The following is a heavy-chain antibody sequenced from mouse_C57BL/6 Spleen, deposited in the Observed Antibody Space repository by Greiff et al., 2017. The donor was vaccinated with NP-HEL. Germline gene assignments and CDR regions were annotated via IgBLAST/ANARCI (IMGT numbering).Heavy chain of an antibody. Sequence: ESGPGILQPSQTLSLTCSFSGFSLSTFGMGVGWIRQPSGKGLEWLAHIWWDDDKYYNPALKSRLTISKDTSKNQVFLKIANVDTADTATYYCARIAATVVATREYYFDYWGQGTTLTVSS. CDR3: ARIAATVVATREYYFDY. V-gene: IGHV8-8*01. CDR2: IWWDDDK. J-gene: IGHJ2*01. CDR1: GFSLSTFGMG. D-gene: IGHD1-1*01.